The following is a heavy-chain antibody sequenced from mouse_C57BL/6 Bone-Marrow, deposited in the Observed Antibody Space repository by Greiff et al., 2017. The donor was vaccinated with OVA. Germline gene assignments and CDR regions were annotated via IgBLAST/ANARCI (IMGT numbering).Heavy chain of an antibody. J-gene: IGHJ1*03. CDR1: GFTFTDYY. V-gene: IGHV7-3*01. Sequence: EVQVVESGGGLVQPGGSLSLSCAASGFTFTDYYMSWVRQPPGKALEWLGFIRNKANGYTTEYSASVKGRFTISRDNSQSILYLQMNALRAEDSATYYCARYILDYGSSPLYWYFDVWGTGTTVTVSS. D-gene: IGHD1-1*01. CDR2: IRNKANGYTT. CDR3: ARYILDYGSSPLYWYFDV.